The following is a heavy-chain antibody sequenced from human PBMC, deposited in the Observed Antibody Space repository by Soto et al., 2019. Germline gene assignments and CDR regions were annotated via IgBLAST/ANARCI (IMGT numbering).Heavy chain of an antibody. CDR2: ISSSSSYI. D-gene: IGHD3-9*01. CDR3: ARGRGYFDWLLFVV. V-gene: IGHV3-21*01. J-gene: IGHJ4*02. Sequence: EVQLVESGGGLVKPGGSLRLSCAASGFTFSSYSMNWVRQAPGKGLEWVSSISSSSSYIYYADSVKGRFTISRDTANNSLYLQMNSLGAEDTAVYYCARGRGYFDWLLFVVWGQGTLVTVSS. CDR1: GFTFSSYS.